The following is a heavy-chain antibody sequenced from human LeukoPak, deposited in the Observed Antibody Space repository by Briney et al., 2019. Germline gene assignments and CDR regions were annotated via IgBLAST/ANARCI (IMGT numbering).Heavy chain of an antibody. Sequence: ASVKVSCKASGYNFINYDINWVRQATGQGLEWMGWMNPNSGNTGYAQKVQGRVTMTRDTSISTAYMELSRLRSDDTAVYYCARENIAAAGTRYYYGMDVWGQGTTVTVSS. CDR1: GYNFINYD. D-gene: IGHD6-13*01. CDR3: ARENIAAAGTRYYYGMDV. V-gene: IGHV1-8*01. J-gene: IGHJ6*02. CDR2: MNPNSGNT.